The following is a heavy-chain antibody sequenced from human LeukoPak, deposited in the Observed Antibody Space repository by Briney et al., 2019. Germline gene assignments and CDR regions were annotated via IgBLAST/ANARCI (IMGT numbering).Heavy chain of an antibody. J-gene: IGHJ4*02. CDR3: VRGSSTWSPLGDY. CDR1: GFTFSTYW. Sequence: PGGSLRLSCAASGFTFSTYWMHWVRQAPGQGPVWVSRISPDGSTTTYADSVRGRFSISRDNAKNTLYMQMNSLRVDDTAVYYCVRGSSTWSPLGDYWGQRTLVTLST. D-gene: IGHD6-13*01. CDR2: ISPDGSTT. V-gene: IGHV3-74*01.